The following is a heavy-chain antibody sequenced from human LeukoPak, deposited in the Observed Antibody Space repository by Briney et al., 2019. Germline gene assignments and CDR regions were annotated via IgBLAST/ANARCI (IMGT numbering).Heavy chain of an antibody. Sequence: GGSLRLSCAASGFTFSSYEMNWVRQAPGKGLEWVSSISSSSSYIYYADSVKGRFTISRDNAKNSLYLQMNSLRAEDTAVYYCARVGGYHYYYYMDVWGKGTTVTVSS. CDR1: GFTFSSYE. CDR2: ISSSSSYI. D-gene: IGHD3-16*01. CDR3: ARVGGYHYYYYMDV. J-gene: IGHJ6*03. V-gene: IGHV3-21*01.